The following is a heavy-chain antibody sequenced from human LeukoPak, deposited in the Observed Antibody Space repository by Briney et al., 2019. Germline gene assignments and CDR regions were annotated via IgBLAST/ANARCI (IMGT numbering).Heavy chain of an antibody. V-gene: IGHV3-23*01. CDR1: GFTFSILD. D-gene: IGHD6-6*01. CDR3: AKDPVKYSSSSYFDY. CDR2: ISGNGGRT. Sequence: PGGSLRLSCAASGFTFSILDMSWVRQAPGKGLEWVSAISGNGGRTYYADSVKGRFTISRDNSKNTLYLQMNSLRAEDTAVYYCAKDPVKYSSSSYFDYWGQGTLVTVSS. J-gene: IGHJ4*02.